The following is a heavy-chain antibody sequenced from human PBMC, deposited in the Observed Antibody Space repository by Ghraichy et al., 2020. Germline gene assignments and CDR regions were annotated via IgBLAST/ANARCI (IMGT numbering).Heavy chain of an antibody. J-gene: IGHJ5*02. V-gene: IGHV1-18*04. CDR1: GYTSNIYG. CDR2: IRAYDGDT. CDR3: ARVDIISGTYCFNP. Sequence: ASVKVSCKPSGYTSNIYGISWVRQAPGQGLEWMGWIRAYDGDTHYAPNLQGRVTMTTDTATSTAYMELRTLRSDDTAMYYCARVDIISGTYCFNPWGQGTLVTVSS. D-gene: IGHD1-7*01.